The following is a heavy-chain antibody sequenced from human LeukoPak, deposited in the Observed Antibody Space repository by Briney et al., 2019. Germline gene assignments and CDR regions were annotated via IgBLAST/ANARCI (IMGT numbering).Heavy chain of an antibody. CDR3: STGGYFFDY. CDR2: IKSRVNGGTV. J-gene: IGHJ4*02. Sequence: GGSLRLSCAASGFTFSSYAMSWVRRAPGKGLEWVGRIKSRVNGGTVDYAAPVKGRFTISRDDSKNTVSLQMSSLKTEDTAVYYCSTGGYFFDYWGQGTLVTVSS. V-gene: IGHV3-15*01. D-gene: IGHD3-16*01. CDR1: GFTFSSYA.